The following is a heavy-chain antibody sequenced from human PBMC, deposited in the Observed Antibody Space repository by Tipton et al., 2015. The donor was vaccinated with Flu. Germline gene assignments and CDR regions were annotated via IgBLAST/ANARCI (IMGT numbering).Heavy chain of an antibody. J-gene: IGHJ4*02. Sequence: TLSLTCTVSGGSISSSSYYWGWIRQPPGKGLEWIGSISHSGSTYYKPSLKSRVTISLDTFQNQFSLKLNSVTAADTAVYYCSRSTYYYGSGSSDYWGQGTLVTVSS. CDR3: SRSTYYYGSGSSDY. CDR1: GGSISSSSYY. D-gene: IGHD3-10*01. CDR2: ISHSGST. V-gene: IGHV4-39*07.